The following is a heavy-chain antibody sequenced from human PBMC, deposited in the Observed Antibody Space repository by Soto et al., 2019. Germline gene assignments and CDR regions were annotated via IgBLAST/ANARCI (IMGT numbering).Heavy chain of an antibody. J-gene: IGHJ6*03. D-gene: IGHD3-10*01. CDR1: GGSISSYY. Sequence: SETLSLTCTVSGGSISSYYWSWIRQPPGKGLEWIGYINYSGSTNYNPSHKSRVTISVDTSKNHFSLKLSSVTAADTAVYYCASLYGSGRYYNENIPYYYYNKNVWGNGTTVTVSS. CDR2: INYSGST. CDR3: ASLYGSGRYYNENIPYYYYNKNV. V-gene: IGHV4-59*08.